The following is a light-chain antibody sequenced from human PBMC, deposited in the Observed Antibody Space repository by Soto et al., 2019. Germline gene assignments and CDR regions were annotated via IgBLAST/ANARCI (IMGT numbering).Light chain of an antibody. Sequence: EIVLTQSPGTLSLSPGERATLSCRASQSVSSSYLAWYQQKPGQAPRLIIYGASSRATGIPDRFSGSGSGTDFTLTIIRMEPEDFAEYYCQQYGSAPPGLTFGGGTKVEIK. V-gene: IGKV3-20*01. CDR1: QSVSSSY. CDR2: GAS. J-gene: IGKJ4*01. CDR3: QQYGSAPPGLT.